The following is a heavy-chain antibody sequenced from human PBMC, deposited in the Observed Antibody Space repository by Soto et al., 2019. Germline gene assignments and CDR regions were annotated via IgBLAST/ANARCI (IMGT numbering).Heavy chain of an antibody. CDR2: ISGSGGNT. D-gene: IGHD6-6*01. CDR3: AGNVRGVAALPIGATFDY. Sequence: EVQLLESGGGLVQPGGSLRLSCAASGFTFTDYAMIWVRQAPGKGLEWVSAISGSGGNTFYADSMKGRFIISRDNSKNTLTLQMTSLRAEDTAIYYCAGNVRGVAALPIGATFDYWGQGTLVSVSS. J-gene: IGHJ4*02. CDR1: GFTFTDYA. V-gene: IGHV3-23*01.